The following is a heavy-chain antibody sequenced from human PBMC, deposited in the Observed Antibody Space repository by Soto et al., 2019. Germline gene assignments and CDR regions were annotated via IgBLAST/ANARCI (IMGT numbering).Heavy chain of an antibody. Sequence: PGGSLRLSCAASGINFSDYYMSWVRQAPGKGLEWVSYISSSGVPTYYADSVKGRFTISRDNPEKSVYLQMNSLRAEDTAVYYCAKDRAPKRPFCYLDLWGRGTLVTVCS. CDR3: AKDRAPKRPFCYLDL. D-gene: IGHD2-15*01. CDR2: ISSSGVPT. V-gene: IGHV3-11*01. J-gene: IGHJ2*01. CDR1: GINFSDYY.